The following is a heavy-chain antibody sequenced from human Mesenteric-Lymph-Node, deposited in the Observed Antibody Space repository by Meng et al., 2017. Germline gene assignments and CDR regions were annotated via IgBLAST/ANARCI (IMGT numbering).Heavy chain of an antibody. J-gene: IGHJ4*02. CDR3: ARSPYSGSALPFFDY. D-gene: IGHD1-26*01. Sequence: VQLQGAGPRLAKPSQALSPTCTVSGDSFNSPDYYWSLCRQPPEKGLEWIGYIYFSGSTYYNPSLKSRVSISGDTSNKQFSLKLTSVTAADTAVYYCARSPYSGSALPFFDYWGQGSLVTVSS. CDR2: IYFSGST. CDR1: GDSFNSPDYY. V-gene: IGHV4-30-4*01.